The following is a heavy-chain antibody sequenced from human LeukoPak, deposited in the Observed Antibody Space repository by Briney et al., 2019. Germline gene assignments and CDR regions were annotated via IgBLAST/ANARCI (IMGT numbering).Heavy chain of an antibody. Sequence: SVKVSCKASGGTFSSYAISWVRQAPGQGLEWMGGIIPIFGTANYAQKFQGRVTITADESTSTAYMELSSLRSEDTAVYYCARVMVRGVSHFDYWGQGTLVTVSS. CDR1: GGTFSSYA. CDR2: IIPIFGTA. V-gene: IGHV1-69*13. D-gene: IGHD3-10*01. CDR3: ARVMVRGVSHFDY. J-gene: IGHJ4*02.